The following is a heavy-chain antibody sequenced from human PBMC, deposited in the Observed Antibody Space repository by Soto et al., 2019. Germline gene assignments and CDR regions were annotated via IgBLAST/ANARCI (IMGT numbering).Heavy chain of an antibody. Sequence: EVQLVESGGTLVQPGGSLRLSCAASGFDASVNYMTWVRQAPGKGLAWVSAINSGGSTFYADSVKGRFTISRDNSKNTLYLQMNSLRVEDTAMYYCVRENYYYGMDVWGQGTAVTVSS. CDR1: GFDASVNY. V-gene: IGHV3-66*01. J-gene: IGHJ6*02. CDR2: INSGGST. CDR3: VRENYYYGMDV.